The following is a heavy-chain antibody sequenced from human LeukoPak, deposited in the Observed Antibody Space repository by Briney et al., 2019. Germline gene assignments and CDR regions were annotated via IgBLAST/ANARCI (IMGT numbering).Heavy chain of an antibody. V-gene: IGHV3-74*01. CDR2: INSDGYST. CDR1: GFTFSSYW. J-gene: IGHJ3*02. D-gene: IGHD6-19*01. Sequence: PGGSLRLSCAASGFTFSSYWMSWVRQAPGKGLVWVSRINSDGYSTSYADSVKGRFTISRDNAKNTLYLQMNSLRAEDTAVYYCAREARLVPSAHDAFDIWGQGTMVTVSS. CDR3: AREARLVPSAHDAFDI.